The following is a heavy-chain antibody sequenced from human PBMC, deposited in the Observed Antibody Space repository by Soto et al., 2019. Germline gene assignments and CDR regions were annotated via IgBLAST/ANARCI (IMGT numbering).Heavy chain of an antibody. D-gene: IGHD3-22*01. CDR1: GFTFSSSV. Sequence: QVQLVESGGGVVQPGRSLRLSCAASGFTFSSSVMHWVRQAPGKGLEWVAVIWYDGSNKYYADSVKGRFTISRDNSKNTLYLQMNSLRAEDTAVHYCARAHYFDSGPLDYWGQGTLVTVSS. J-gene: IGHJ4*02. V-gene: IGHV3-33*01. CDR2: IWYDGSNK. CDR3: ARAHYFDSGPLDY.